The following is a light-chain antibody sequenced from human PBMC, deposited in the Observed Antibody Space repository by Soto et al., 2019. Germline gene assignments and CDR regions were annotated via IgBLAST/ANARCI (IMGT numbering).Light chain of an antibody. J-gene: IGKJ1*01. Sequence: DIQMTQSPSTLSASVGDRVTITCRASQSISGAWLAWYQQKPGKAPKLLMYRTSSLESGVPSRFSGSGSGTDFTLTISSLQTDDFATYYCQQYHDYPWTCGQGTKVEIK. V-gene: IGKV1-5*03. CDR1: QSISGAW. CDR2: RTS. CDR3: QQYHDYPWT.